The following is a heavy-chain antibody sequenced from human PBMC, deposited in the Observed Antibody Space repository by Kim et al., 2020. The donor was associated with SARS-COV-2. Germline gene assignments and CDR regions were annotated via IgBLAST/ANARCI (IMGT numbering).Heavy chain of an antibody. CDR2: IWYDGSNK. V-gene: IGHV3-33*01. D-gene: IGHD3-22*01. CDR1: GFTFSSYG. Sequence: GGSLRLSCAASGFTFSSYGMHWVRQAPGKGLEWVAVIWYDGSNKYYADSVKGRFTISRDNSKNTLYLQMNSLRAEDTAVYYCARDFWTPYYYDSSGYIPPSHGAFDIWGQGTMVTVSS. J-gene: IGHJ3*02. CDR3: ARDFWTPYYYDSSGYIPPSHGAFDI.